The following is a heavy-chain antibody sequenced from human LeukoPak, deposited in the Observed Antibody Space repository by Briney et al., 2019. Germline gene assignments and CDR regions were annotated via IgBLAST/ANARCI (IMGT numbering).Heavy chain of an antibody. J-gene: IGHJ6*03. CDR3: AKTTVTSEEYFYYYMDV. CDR1: GYTFTSYG. CDR2: IITYNGNT. D-gene: IGHD4-17*01. V-gene: IGHV1-18*01. Sequence: ASVKVSCKTSGYTFTSYGLSWVRQAPGQGLEWMGCIITYNGNTYYSQKLQGRVAMTTDTSTSTAYMELRSLRSDDTAVYYCAKTTVTSEEYFYYYMDVWGKGTTVTVSS.